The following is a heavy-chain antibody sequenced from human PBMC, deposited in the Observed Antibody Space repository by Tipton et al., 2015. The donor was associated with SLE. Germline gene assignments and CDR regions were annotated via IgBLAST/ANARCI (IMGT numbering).Heavy chain of an antibody. J-gene: IGHJ4*02. Sequence: TLSLTCTASGGSINSRYWCWIRQPPGKGLEWIGYFYGGSTSYNPSLRGRVTISGDTSKNQFSLTLNSVTAADTAVYYCVRLELPATEADYWGPGTPVTVSS. CDR1: GGSINSRY. D-gene: IGHD5-24*01. CDR3: VRLELPATEADY. V-gene: IGHV4-4*08. CDR2: FYGGST.